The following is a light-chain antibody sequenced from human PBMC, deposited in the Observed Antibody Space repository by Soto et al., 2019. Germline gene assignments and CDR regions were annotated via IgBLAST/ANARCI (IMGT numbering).Light chain of an antibody. CDR1: QSVSNTY. CDR3: QQYGSAPWT. J-gene: IGKJ1*01. CDR2: GAS. V-gene: IGKV3-20*01. Sequence: EIVLTQSPGTLSLSTGERVTLSCRASQSVSNTYLASYQQKPGQAPRLLIYGASSRAAGIPYRFSGSGSVTDVTLSINRVERDDFAVYCCQQYGSAPWTFGQGTQVAIK.